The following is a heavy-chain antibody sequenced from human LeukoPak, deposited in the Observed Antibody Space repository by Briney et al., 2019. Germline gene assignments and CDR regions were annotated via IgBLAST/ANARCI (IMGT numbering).Heavy chain of an antibody. V-gene: IGHV3-7*01. J-gene: IGHJ4*02. D-gene: IGHD1-26*01. CDR3: AALGDSIY. CDR2: IKEDGNEK. Sequence: GGSLRLSCAASGFTFSSYWMSWVRQAPGKGLEWVARIKEDGNEKYYVDSVKGRFTVSRDNPKNSLYLQMNSLRAGDTAVYFCAALGDSIYWGQGTLVTVSS. CDR1: GFTFSSYW.